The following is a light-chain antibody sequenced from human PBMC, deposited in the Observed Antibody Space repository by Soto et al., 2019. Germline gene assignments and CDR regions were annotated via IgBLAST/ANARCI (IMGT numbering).Light chain of an antibody. V-gene: IGKV1-5*03. Sequence: DIQMTQSPSTLSASVGDRVTITCRASQSVSGWLAWYQQKPGKAPELLIYSASTVETGVPSRFSGSGSGTEFTLSISSLRPDDFATYYCQKYESYPLTFGEGTKVEIK. CDR3: QKYESYPLT. J-gene: IGKJ4*01. CDR2: SAS. CDR1: QSVSGW.